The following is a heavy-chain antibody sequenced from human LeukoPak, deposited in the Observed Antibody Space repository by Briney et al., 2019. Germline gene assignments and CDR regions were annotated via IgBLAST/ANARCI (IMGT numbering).Heavy chain of an antibody. J-gene: IGHJ4*02. CDR3: ARGYGNGYYGSGSFHDY. CDR2: IYTSGST. D-gene: IGHD3-10*01. CDR1: GGSISSYY. V-gene: IGHV4-4*07. Sequence: SETLSLTCTVSGGSISSYYWSWIRQPAGKGLEWIGRIYTSGSTNYNPSLKSRVTISVDRSKNQFSLKLSSVTAADTAVYYCARGYGNGYYGSGSFHDYWGQGTLVTVSS.